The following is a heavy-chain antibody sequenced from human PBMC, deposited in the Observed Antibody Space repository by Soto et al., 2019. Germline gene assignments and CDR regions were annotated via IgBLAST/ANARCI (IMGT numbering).Heavy chain of an antibody. V-gene: IGHV3-23*01. CDR1: GFTFSSYA. D-gene: IGHD3-9*01. CDR3: ARDRDILTGWDYYYYLDV. J-gene: IGHJ6*03. CDR2: ISGSGSST. Sequence: GGSLRLSCAASGFTFSSYAMSWVRQAPGKGLEWVSAISGSGSSTYYADSVKGRFTISRDNSKNTLYLQMNSLRAEDTAVYYWARDRDILTGWDYYYYLDVWGKGTTVTVSS.